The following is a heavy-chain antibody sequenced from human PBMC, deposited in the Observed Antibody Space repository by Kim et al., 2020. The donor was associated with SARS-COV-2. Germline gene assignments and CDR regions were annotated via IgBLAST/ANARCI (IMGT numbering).Heavy chain of an antibody. CDR3: ARESGYPNTVDAFDI. CDR2: IWYDGSNK. D-gene: IGHD3-22*01. V-gene: IGHV3-33*01. CDR1: GFTFSSYG. Sequence: GGSLRLSCAASGFTFSSYGMHWVRQAPGKGLEWVAVIWYDGSNKYYADSVKGRFTISRDNSKTTLYLQMNSLRAEETAVYYCARESGYPNTVDAFDIWGQGTIVTVSS. J-gene: IGHJ3*02.